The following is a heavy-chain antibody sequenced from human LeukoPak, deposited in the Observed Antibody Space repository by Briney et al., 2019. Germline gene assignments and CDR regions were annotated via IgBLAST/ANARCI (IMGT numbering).Heavy chain of an antibody. CDR1: GFTFSSYA. CDR3: AKSGVWFGEPLNYYYYGMDV. J-gene: IGHJ6*02. D-gene: IGHD3-10*01. V-gene: IGHV3-23*01. CDR2: ISGSGGST. Sequence: GGSLRLSCAASGFTFSSYAMSWVRQAPGKGLEWVSAISGSGGSTYYADSVKGRFTISRDNSKNTLYLQMNSLRAEDTAVYYCAKSGVWFGEPLNYYYYGMDVWGQGTTVTVSS.